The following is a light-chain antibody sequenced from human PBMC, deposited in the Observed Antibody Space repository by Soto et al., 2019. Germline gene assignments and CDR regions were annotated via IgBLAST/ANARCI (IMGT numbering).Light chain of an antibody. CDR1: QSVRSS. J-gene: IGKJ3*01. CDR2: DAS. CDR3: QQRSNWPPEDT. Sequence: EIVLTQSPDTLSLSPGERATLSCRASQSVRSSLAWYQQKPGQAPRLLIYDASNRATGIPARFSGSGSGTDFTLTISRLEPEDFAVSYCQQRSNWPPEDTFGPGTKVDIK. V-gene: IGKV3-11*01.